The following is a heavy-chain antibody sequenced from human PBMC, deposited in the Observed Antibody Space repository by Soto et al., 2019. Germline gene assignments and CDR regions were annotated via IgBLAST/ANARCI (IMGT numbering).Heavy chain of an antibody. CDR3: ARDRYYDSIGPFDP. Sequence: QVQLQESGPGLVKPSEILSLTCTVSGGSISSYYWSWIRQPPGKGLEWIGYIYYSGSTNYNPSLKSRVTISVDTSSNQFFLKLSSVTAADTAVYYCARDRYYDSIGPFDPWGQGTLVTVSS. CDR2: IYYSGST. J-gene: IGHJ5*02. D-gene: IGHD3-22*01. V-gene: IGHV4-59*01. CDR1: GGSISSYY.